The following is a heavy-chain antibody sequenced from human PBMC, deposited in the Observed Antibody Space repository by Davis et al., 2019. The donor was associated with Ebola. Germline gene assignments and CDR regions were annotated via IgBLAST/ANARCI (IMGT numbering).Heavy chain of an antibody. D-gene: IGHD5-18*01. CDR3: ARGWLRAGMDV. Sequence: HSQTLSLTCAISGDSVSGGSGAWNWIRQSPSRGLEWLGRTYYNSKWYNDYAASVKSRITINPDTSKNQFSLQLNSVTPEDTALYYCARGWLRAGMDVWGEGTTVTVSS. J-gene: IGHJ6*04. V-gene: IGHV6-1*01. CDR2: TYYNSKWYN. CDR1: GDSVSGGSGA.